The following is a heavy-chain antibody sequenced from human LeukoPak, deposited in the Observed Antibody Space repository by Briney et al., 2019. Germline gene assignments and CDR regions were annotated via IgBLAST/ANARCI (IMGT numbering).Heavy chain of an antibody. V-gene: IGHV3-21*06. J-gene: IGHJ4*02. CDR3: ATETNGRHYDY. Sequence: GGSLRLSCTASGLTFSTSGFNWVRQAPGKGLEWVASIGPTGSDRYHADSIKGRFTISRANANNFLYLQMNSLRAEDTAVYYCATETNGRHYDYWGQGTLLTVSS. CDR1: GLTFSTSG. CDR2: IGPTGSDR. D-gene: IGHD1-14*01.